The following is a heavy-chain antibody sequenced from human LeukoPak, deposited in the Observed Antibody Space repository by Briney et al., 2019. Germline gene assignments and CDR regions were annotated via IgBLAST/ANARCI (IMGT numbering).Heavy chain of an antibody. V-gene: IGHV3-30*04. Sequence: PGRSLRLSCAASGFTFSSYAMHWVRQAPGKGLEWVAVISYDGSNKYYADSVKGRFTISRDNSKNTLYLQMNSLRAEDTAVYYCARVLPDGDYVPGYFDYWGQGTLVTVSS. CDR1: GFTFSSYA. D-gene: IGHD4-17*01. CDR2: ISYDGSNK. CDR3: ARVLPDGDYVPGYFDY. J-gene: IGHJ4*02.